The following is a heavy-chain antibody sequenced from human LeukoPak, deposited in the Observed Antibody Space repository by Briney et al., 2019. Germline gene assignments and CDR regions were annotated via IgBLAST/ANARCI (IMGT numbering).Heavy chain of an antibody. J-gene: IGHJ4*02. Sequence: GGSLRLSCAASGFTFSSYAMHWVRQAPGKGLEWVAVISYDGSNKYYADSVKGRFTISRDNSKNTLYLQMNSLRAEDTAVYYCARDSYYDFSSSSGLWGQGTLVTVSS. CDR1: GFTFSSYA. CDR3: ARDSYYDFSSSSGL. D-gene: IGHD3-3*01. V-gene: IGHV3-30-3*01. CDR2: ISYDGSNK.